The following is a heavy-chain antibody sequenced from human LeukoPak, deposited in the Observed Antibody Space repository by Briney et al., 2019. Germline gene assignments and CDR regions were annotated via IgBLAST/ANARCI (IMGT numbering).Heavy chain of an antibody. CDR2: ISGDGRAI. CDR3: ATSLSGWFGPSAYY. V-gene: IGHV3-48*03. Sequence: GGSLRLSCVASGFAFSSYEMSWVRKAPGKGLEWVSFISGDGRAIHYADSVKGRFTISADNARNSVFLQMNSLRGEDTAVYYCATSLSGWFGPSAYYCGQGTLVTVSS. CDR1: GFAFSSYE. J-gene: IGHJ4*02. D-gene: IGHD6-19*01.